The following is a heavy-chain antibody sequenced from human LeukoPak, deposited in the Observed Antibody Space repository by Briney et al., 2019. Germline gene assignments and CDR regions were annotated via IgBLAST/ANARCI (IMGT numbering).Heavy chain of an antibody. Sequence: GESLKISCKGSGYSFNNYWIGWVRQMPGKGLEWMGIIYPGDSDTRYSPSFQGQVTISADKSISTAYLQWSSLKASDTAMYYCARHRQIQLWPQGDAFDIWGQGTMVTVFS. CDR2: IYPGDSDT. CDR1: GYSFNNYW. V-gene: IGHV5-51*01. J-gene: IGHJ3*02. D-gene: IGHD5-18*01. CDR3: ARHRQIQLWPQGDAFDI.